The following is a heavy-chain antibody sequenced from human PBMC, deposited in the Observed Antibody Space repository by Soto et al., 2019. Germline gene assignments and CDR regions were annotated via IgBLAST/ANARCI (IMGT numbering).Heavy chain of an antibody. CDR2: AYSHGTT. CDR1: GGSISSYY. J-gene: IGHJ5*02. V-gene: IGHV4-4*07. CDR3: ASGSYCGSDWYSAS. Sequence: SDTLSLTCAVSGGSISSYYGSWIRQPAGKGLESIGRAYSHGTTHYTPSPTSRLNMSVDTSNNQFSPNPSSVTAADPGVYYCASGSYCGSDWYSASWGEGTLVPVS. D-gene: IGHD2-21*02.